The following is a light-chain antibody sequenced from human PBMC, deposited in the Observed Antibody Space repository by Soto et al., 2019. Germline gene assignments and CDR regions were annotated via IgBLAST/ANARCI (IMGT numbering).Light chain of an antibody. V-gene: IGKV3-20*01. Sequence: EIVLTQSPGTLSLSPGERATLSCRASQSVSSSYLAWYQQKPGQAPRLLIYGASNRATGIPERCSGSGSGTDFALTISILEPEDVAVYCCQQYGGSPLTFGGGTKVEIK. CDR1: QSVSSSY. J-gene: IGKJ4*01. CDR3: QQYGGSPLT. CDR2: GAS.